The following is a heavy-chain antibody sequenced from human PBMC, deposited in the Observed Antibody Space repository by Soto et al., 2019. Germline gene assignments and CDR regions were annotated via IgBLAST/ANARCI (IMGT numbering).Heavy chain of an antibody. J-gene: IGHJ4*02. CDR3: ARADYGDYDGLVDY. Sequence: SETLSLTCTVSGGSVSSGSYYWSWIRQPPGKGLEWIGYIYYSGSTNYNPSLKSRVTISVDTSKNQFSLKLSSVTAADTAVYYCARADYGDYDGLVDYWGQGTLVTVSS. V-gene: IGHV4-61*01. D-gene: IGHD4-17*01. CDR1: GGSVSSGSYY. CDR2: IYYSGST.